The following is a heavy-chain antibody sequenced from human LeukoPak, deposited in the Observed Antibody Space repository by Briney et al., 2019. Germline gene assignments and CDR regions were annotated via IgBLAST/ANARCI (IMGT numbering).Heavy chain of an antibody. V-gene: IGHV1-18*01. J-gene: IGHJ6*02. D-gene: IGHD5-24*01. CDR1: GYAFRTYG. CDR2: ISVYNDDT. Sequence: ASVNVSCKASGYAFRTYGISWVRQAVGQGLEWMGWISVYNDDTHYAQKFRGRLSMTTDTSRSTVYMELRSLRSDDTAVYFCARSTQLPSEYFNGMDVWGQGTTVTVSS. CDR3: ARSTQLPSEYFNGMDV.